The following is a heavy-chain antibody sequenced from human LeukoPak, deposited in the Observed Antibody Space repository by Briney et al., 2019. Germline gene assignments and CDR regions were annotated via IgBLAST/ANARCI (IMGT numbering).Heavy chain of an antibody. V-gene: IGHV3-21*01. CDR1: GFTFSSYS. CDR2: ITRSSIYI. D-gene: IGHD1-26*01. Sequence: PGGSLRLSCAASGFTFSSYSMNWVRQAPGKGLEWVSSITRSSIYIYSADSVKGRFTISRDNAKNSLYLQMNSLRAEDTAVYYCARDPYSGAYGDSYYYYMDLWGQGTTVTISS. J-gene: IGHJ6*03. CDR3: ARDPYSGAYGDSYYYYMDL.